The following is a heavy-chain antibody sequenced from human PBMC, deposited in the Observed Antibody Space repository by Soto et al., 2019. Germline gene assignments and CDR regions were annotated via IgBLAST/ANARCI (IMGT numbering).Heavy chain of an antibody. CDR1: GGSVSSGSYY. D-gene: IGHD3-22*01. J-gene: IGHJ4*02. CDR2: IYYSGST. Sequence: SETLSLTYTVSGGSVSSGSYYWSWIRQPPGKGLEWIGYIYYSGSTNYNPSLKSRVTISVDTSKNQFSLKLSSVTAADTAVYYCARGNKYYYDSSGYYYFDYWGQGTLVTVSS. CDR3: ARGNKYYYDSSGYYYFDY. V-gene: IGHV4-61*01.